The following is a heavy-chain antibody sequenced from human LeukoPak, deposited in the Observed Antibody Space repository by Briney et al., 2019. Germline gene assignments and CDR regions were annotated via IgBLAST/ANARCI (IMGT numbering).Heavy chain of an antibody. D-gene: IGHD3-22*01. V-gene: IGHV4-59*02. CDR3: AREISMTVGGGAFDI. CDR2: FHYSGST. CDR1: GASVSNYY. J-gene: IGHJ3*02. Sequence: SETLSLTCRVSGASVSNYYWSWIRQSPGKGLEWIGFFHYSGSTNYNPSLNSRVTTSIDTSMNQLSLTLVSVTAADTAVYYCAREISMTVGGGAFDIWGQGTMVTVSS.